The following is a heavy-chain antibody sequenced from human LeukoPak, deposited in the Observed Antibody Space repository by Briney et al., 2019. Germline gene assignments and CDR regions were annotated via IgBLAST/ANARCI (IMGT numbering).Heavy chain of an antibody. J-gene: IGHJ5*02. CDR2: IYYSGST. V-gene: IGHV4-31*03. D-gene: IGHD3-3*01. CDR3: ARELYYDFWSGYPNNWFDP. Sequence: SETLSLTCTVSGGSISSGGYYWSWIRQHPGKGLEWIGYIYYSGSTYYNPSLKSRVTISVDTSKNQFSLKLSSVTAADTAVYYCARELYYDFWSGYPNNWFDPWGQGTLVTVSS. CDR1: GGSISSGGYY.